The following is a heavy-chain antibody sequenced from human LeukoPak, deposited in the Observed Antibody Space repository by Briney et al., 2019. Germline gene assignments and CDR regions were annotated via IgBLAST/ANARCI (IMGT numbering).Heavy chain of an antibody. CDR3: SRGMFGSPYGMDV. CDR1: GDSVSSKSAA. Sequence: SQTLSLTCAISGDSVSSKSAAWNWIGQSPSRGLEWLGRTFYRSKWYNDYAVSVKSRITINPDTSRNQFSLQLNSVTPEDTAVYYCSRGMFGSPYGMDVWGQGTTVTVSS. J-gene: IGHJ6*02. CDR2: TFYRSKWYN. V-gene: IGHV6-1*01. D-gene: IGHD3-3*02.